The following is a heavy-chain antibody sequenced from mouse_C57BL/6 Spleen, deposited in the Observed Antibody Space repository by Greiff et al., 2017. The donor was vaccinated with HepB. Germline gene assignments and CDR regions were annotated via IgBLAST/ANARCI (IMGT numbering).Heavy chain of an antibody. J-gene: IGHJ2*01. CDR1: GYTFTSYW. CDR2: IDPSDSYT. V-gene: IGHV1-69*01. CDR3: ARCGGNYLDY. Sequence: VQLQQPGAELVMPGASVKLSCKASGYTFTSYWMHWVKQRPGQGLEWIGEIDPSDSYTNYNQKFKGKSTLTVDKSSSTAYMQLSSLTSEDSAVYYCARCGGNYLDYWGQGTTLTVSS.